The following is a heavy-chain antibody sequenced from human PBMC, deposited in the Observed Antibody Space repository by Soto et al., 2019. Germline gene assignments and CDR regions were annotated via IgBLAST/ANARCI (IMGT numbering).Heavy chain of an antibody. D-gene: IGHD3-3*01. CDR2: INPSGGST. CDR3: ARDRITIFGVVNPSMDV. Sequence: ASVKISCKASGYTFTSYYMHWVRQAPGQGLEWMGIINPSGGSTSYAQKFQGRVTMTRDTSTSTVYMELSSLRSEDTAVYYCARDRITIFGVVNPSMDVWGQGTTVTVSS. J-gene: IGHJ6*02. V-gene: IGHV1-46*01. CDR1: GYTFTSYY.